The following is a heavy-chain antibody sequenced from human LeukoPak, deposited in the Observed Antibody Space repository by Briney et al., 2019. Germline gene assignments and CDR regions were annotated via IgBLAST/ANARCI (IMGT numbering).Heavy chain of an antibody. CDR3: TRDRGLD. CDR2: ISYDGSNK. Sequence: PGGSLRLSCAASGFTFSSYAMHWVRQAPGKGLEWVAVISYDGSNKYYADSVKGRFTISRDNSKNTLYLQMNSLRSEDTAVYYCTRDRGLDWGQGTLVTVSS. CDR1: GFTFSSYA. J-gene: IGHJ4*02. V-gene: IGHV3-30-3*01. D-gene: IGHD5/OR15-5a*01.